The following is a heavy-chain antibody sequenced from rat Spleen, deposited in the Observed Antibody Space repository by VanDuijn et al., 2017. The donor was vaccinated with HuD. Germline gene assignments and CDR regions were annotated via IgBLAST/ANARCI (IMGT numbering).Heavy chain of an antibody. CDR3: VRSEGIIRGHFAY. V-gene: IGHV2-15*01. J-gene: IGHJ3*01. CDR1: GFSLTSYN. D-gene: IGHD4-3*01. Sequence: QVQLKESGPGLVQPSQTLSLTCTVSGFSLTSYNVHWVRQPPGKGLEWIGTIRSGGGTDYTSTLKSRLSISRDASKSQVLLKMNSLQTEDTAMYFCVRSEGIIRGHFAYWGQGTLVTVSS. CDR2: IRSGGGT.